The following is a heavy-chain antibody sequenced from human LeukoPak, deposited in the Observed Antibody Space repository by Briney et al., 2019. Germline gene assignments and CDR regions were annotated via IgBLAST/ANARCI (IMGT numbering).Heavy chain of an antibody. D-gene: IGHD5-24*01. V-gene: IGHV6-1*01. CDR3: ARDPADGYGHFDY. Sequence: SQTLSLTCALSGDIVSSSSSTWHWIRQSPSRGLEWLGRTYYRSKWYNHYAVSVKSRITINPDTSKNQFSLQLNSVTPEDTAVYYCARDPADGYGHFDYWGQGTLVTVSS. J-gene: IGHJ4*02. CDR1: GDIVSSSSST. CDR2: TYYRSKWYN.